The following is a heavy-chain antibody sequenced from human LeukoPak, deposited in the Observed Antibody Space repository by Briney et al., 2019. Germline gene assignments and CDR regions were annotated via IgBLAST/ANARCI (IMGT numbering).Heavy chain of an antibody. CDR2: ISDSGSRM. V-gene: IGHV3-21*01. J-gene: IGHJ4*02. CDR1: GFTFSSYA. Sequence: GGSLRLSCAASGFTFSSYAMSWVRQAPGKGLEWVSSISDSGSRMYYADSVKGRFTISRDNAKNSLYLQMNSLRAEDTAVYYCARNNGPPRYWGQGTLVTVSS. D-gene: IGHD2-8*01. CDR3: ARNNGPPRY.